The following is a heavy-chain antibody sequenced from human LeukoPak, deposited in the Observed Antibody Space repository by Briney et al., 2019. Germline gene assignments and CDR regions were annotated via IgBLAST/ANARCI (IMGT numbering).Heavy chain of an antibody. D-gene: IGHD6-13*01. V-gene: IGHV3-23*01. J-gene: IGHJ4*02. CDR3: AKAGSSWYSAYYFDY. CDR2: ISGSGGST. CDR1: GFTFSSYA. Sequence: GGSLRLSCAASGFTFSSYAMSWVRQAPGKGLEWVSAISGSGGSTYYADSVKGRFTISRDNSKNTLYLQVNSLRAEDTAVYYCAKAGSSWYSAYYFDYWGQGTLVTVSS.